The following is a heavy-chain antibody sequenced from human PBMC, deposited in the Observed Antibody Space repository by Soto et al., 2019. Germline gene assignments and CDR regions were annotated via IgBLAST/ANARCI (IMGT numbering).Heavy chain of an antibody. Sequence: QVQLQQWGARLLKPSETLSLTCAVYGGSFSGYYWSWIRQPPGKGLEWIGEINHSGSTNYNPSLKSRVTISVDTSKSQFSLRLSSVTAADTAVYYCARGRSWYGMDVWGQGTTVTVSS. V-gene: IGHV4-34*01. CDR3: ARGRSWYGMDV. CDR1: GGSFSGYY. D-gene: IGHD6-13*01. CDR2: INHSGST. J-gene: IGHJ6*02.